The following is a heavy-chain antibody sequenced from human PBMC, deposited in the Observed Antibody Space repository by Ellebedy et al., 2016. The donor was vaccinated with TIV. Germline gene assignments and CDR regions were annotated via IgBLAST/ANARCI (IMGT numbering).Heavy chain of an antibody. CDR3: ARDPNSPGDTGYGDY. Sequence: PGGSLRLSCAASGFTFTTYWMSWVRQAPGKGLEWVANMNQVGSEKYYVDSVKGRFTISRDNAQNSLYLHMNNQRAEDTAVYYCARDPNSPGDTGYGDYWGQGVVVTVST. CDR2: MNQVGSEK. CDR1: GFTFTTYW. V-gene: IGHV3-7*03. D-gene: IGHD5-12*01. J-gene: IGHJ4*02.